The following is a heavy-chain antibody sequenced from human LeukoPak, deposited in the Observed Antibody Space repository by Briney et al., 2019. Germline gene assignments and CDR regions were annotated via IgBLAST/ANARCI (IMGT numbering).Heavy chain of an antibody. V-gene: IGHV4-34*01. CDR1: VGSFSGHY. J-gene: IGHJ6*03. CDR2: INNSGTI. CDR3: ARGIYFDLKGGYYYYMDV. D-gene: IGHD3-9*01. Sequence: SETLSLTCAVYVGSFSGHYWSWLRQPPGKGLEWIGEINNSGTINYSPSLKSRMDISIDTSKNQFSLKLRSVTAADTAVYYCARGIYFDLKGGYYYYMDVWGKGTTVTISS.